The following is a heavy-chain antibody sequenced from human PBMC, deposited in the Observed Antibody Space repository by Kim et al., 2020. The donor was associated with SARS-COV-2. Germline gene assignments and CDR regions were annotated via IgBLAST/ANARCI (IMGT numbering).Heavy chain of an antibody. CDR1: GFTFGDYA. CDR3: TRDQDSQYYYGMDV. Sequence: GGSLRLSCTASGFTFGDYAMSWFRQAPGKGLEWVGFIRSKAYGGTTEYAASVKGRFTISRDDSKSIAYLQMNSLKTEDTAVYYCTRDQDSQYYYGMDVWGQGTTVTVSS. D-gene: IGHD2-15*01. J-gene: IGHJ6*02. CDR2: IRSKAYGGTT. V-gene: IGHV3-49*03.